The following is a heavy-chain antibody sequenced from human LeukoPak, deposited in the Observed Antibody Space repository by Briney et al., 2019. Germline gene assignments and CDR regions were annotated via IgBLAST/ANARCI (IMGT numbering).Heavy chain of an antibody. CDR2: ISYDGSNK. CDR3: AKESGVTYGSGSSPFDY. Sequence: PGGALRLSCAASGFTFSSYGMHWVRQAPGKGLEWVAVISYDGSNKYYADSVKGRFTISRDNSKNTLYLQMNSLRAEDTAVYYCAKESGVTYGSGSSPFDYWSQGTLVTVSS. D-gene: IGHD3-10*01. J-gene: IGHJ4*02. V-gene: IGHV3-30*18. CDR1: GFTFSSYG.